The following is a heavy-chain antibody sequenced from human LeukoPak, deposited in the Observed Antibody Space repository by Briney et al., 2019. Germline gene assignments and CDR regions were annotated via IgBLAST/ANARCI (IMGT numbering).Heavy chain of an antibody. Sequence: PGGSLRLSCAASGFTVSSYAMSWVRQAPGKGLGWVSAISGSGGSTYYADSVKGRFTISRDNSKNTLYLQMNSLRAEDTAVYYCANLVILEWLLSPFDYWGQGTLVTVSS. CDR2: ISGSGGST. V-gene: IGHV3-23*01. D-gene: IGHD3-3*01. J-gene: IGHJ4*02. CDR3: ANLVILEWLLSPFDY. CDR1: GFTVSSYA.